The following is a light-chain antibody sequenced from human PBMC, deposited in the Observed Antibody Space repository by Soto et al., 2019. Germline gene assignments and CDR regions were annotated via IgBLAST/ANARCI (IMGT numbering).Light chain of an antibody. CDR1: QTVRNNY. CDR3: QYYGNSPLT. Sequence: EIVLTQSPGTLSLSPGERATLSCRASQTVRNNYLAWYQQKPGQAPRLLIYDASSRATGIPDRFSGGGSGTDFTLTITRLEPEDFAVYYCQYYGNSPLTFGQGTKVDI. V-gene: IGKV3-20*01. CDR2: DAS. J-gene: IGKJ1*01.